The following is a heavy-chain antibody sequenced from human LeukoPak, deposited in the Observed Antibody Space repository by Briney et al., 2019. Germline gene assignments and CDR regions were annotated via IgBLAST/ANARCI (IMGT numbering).Heavy chain of an antibody. Sequence: SETLSLTYTISGGSISGYYWSWIRQPAGKGLEWIGRIYTSGSTNYNPSLKSRVTISVDTSKNQFSLKLSSVTAADTAVYYCARAGGRDVLRFLEWPPDNWGQGTLVTVSS. CDR1: GGSISGYY. J-gene: IGHJ4*02. CDR3: ARAGGRDVLRFLEWPPDN. D-gene: IGHD3-3*01. V-gene: IGHV4-4*07. CDR2: IYTSGST.